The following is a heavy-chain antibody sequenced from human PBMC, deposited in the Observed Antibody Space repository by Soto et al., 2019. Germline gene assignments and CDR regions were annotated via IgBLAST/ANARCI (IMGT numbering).Heavy chain of an antibody. Sequence: GGSLRLSCAASGFTFDNCGMHWVRQAPGKGLEWVAGISWDSSTIGYADPVKGRFIISRDDAKNSLYLQMDSLRGEDTALYYCVQGRYPTMATPLDHWGQGTQVTVSS. D-gene: IGHD2-15*01. CDR2: ISWDSSTI. J-gene: IGHJ4*02. V-gene: IGHV3-9*01. CDR1: GFTFDNCG. CDR3: VQGRYPTMATPLDH.